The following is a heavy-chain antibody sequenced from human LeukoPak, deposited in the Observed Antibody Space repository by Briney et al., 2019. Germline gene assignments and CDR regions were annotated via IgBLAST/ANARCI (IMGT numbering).Heavy chain of an antibody. Sequence: QPGGSLRLSCAASDFSFSLHNMNWVRQAPGKGLVWVARIRPEGTTTAYADSVKGRFTISRDNAKNTLFLQMNSLSAEDTAVYHCARDLDWILFDYWGQGTLVTVSS. D-gene: IGHD3-9*01. CDR1: DFSFSLHN. J-gene: IGHJ4*02. V-gene: IGHV3-74*03. CDR3: ARDLDWILFDY. CDR2: IRPEGTTT.